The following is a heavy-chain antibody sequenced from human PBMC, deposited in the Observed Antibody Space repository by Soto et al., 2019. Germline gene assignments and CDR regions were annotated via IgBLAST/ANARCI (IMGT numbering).Heavy chain of an antibody. CDR2: IYYSGST. V-gene: IGHV4-31*03. CDR1: GGSISSGGYY. D-gene: IGHD3-22*01. J-gene: IGHJ6*02. Sequence: SETLSLTCTVSGGSISSGGYYWSWIRQHPGKGLEWIGYIYYSGSTYYNPSLKRRVTISVDTSKNQFSLKLSSVTAAATAVYYCAREARYYYDSSGAYYDYYGMDVWGQGTTVTVS. CDR3: AREARYYYDSSGAYYDYYGMDV.